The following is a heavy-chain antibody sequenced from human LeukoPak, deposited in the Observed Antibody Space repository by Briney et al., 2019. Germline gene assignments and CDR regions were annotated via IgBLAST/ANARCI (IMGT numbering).Heavy chain of an antibody. J-gene: IGHJ5*02. V-gene: IGHV1-46*01. Sequence: ASVKVSCKASGYTFTSYYMHWVRQAPGQGLEWMGIINPSGGSTSYAQKFQGRVTMTRDTSTSTVYMELSSLRSEDTAVYYCARARGYCSGGSCYSYWIDPWGQGTLVTVSS. CDR3: ARARGYCSGGSCYSYWIDP. CDR1: GYTFTSYY. D-gene: IGHD2-15*01. CDR2: INPSGGST.